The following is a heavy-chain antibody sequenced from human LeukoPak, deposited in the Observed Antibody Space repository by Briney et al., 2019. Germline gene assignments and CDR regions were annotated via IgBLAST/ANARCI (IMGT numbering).Heavy chain of an antibody. V-gene: IGHV3-30*18. J-gene: IGHJ4*02. CDR3: AKSHGYSYGFDY. Sequence: GSLRLSCAASGFTFSTYAMSWVRQTPGKGLEWVAVISYDASNKYYADSVKGRFTISRDNSKNTLYLQMNSLRAEDTAVYYCAKSHGYSYGFDYWGQGTLVTVSS. D-gene: IGHD5-18*01. CDR1: GFTFSTYA. CDR2: ISYDASNK.